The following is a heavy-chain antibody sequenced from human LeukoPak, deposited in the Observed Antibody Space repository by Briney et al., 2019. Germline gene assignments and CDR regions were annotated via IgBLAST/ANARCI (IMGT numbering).Heavy chain of an antibody. CDR3: ARAPLSYCSSTSCRTGYYYYYMDV. Sequence: GRSLRLSCAASGFTLSSYGMHWVRQAPGKGLEWVAVIWYDGSNKYYADSVKGRFTISRDNSKNTLYLQMNSLRAEDTAVYYCARAPLSYCSSTSCRTGYYYYYMDVWGKGTTVTVSS. CDR1: GFTLSSYG. D-gene: IGHD2-2*01. CDR2: IWYDGSNK. V-gene: IGHV3-33*01. J-gene: IGHJ6*03.